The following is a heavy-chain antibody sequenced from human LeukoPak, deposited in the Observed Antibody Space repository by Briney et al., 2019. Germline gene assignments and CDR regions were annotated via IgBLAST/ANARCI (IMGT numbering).Heavy chain of an antibody. Sequence: GGSLRLSCAASGFTFSTYWMHWVRQAPGKGLVWVSCINTYGSTTTYADSAKDRFTISRDNAKNTLYLQMNSLRAEDTAVYYCARDISMIGGDFDIWGQGTMVTVSS. CDR2: INTYGSTT. V-gene: IGHV3-74*01. J-gene: IGHJ3*02. CDR3: ARDISMIGGDFDI. D-gene: IGHD3-10*02. CDR1: GFTFSTYW.